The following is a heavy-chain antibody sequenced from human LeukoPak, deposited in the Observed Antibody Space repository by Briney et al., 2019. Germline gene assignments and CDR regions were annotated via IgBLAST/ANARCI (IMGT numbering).Heavy chain of an antibody. CDR2: INPSGSST. J-gene: IGHJ4*02. D-gene: IGHD2-21*02. V-gene: IGHV1-46*01. Sequence: ASVKVSCKASGYTFTGYYMHWVRQAPGQGLEWTGLINPSGSSTLYAQKFQGRVTMTRYTSISTAYMELSSLRSEDTAVYYCARTTALLSSHMDYWGQGTLVTVSS. CDR3: ARTTALLSSHMDY. CDR1: GYTFTGYY.